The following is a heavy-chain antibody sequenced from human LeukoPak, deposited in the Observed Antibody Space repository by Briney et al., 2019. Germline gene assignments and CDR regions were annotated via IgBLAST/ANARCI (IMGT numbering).Heavy chain of an antibody. CDR2: IKQDGSEK. CDR3: AREISSWHQTEGRFDP. D-gene: IGHD6-13*01. CDR1: GFTVSIFW. Sequence: GRCLCPSCPADGFTVSIFWVRCVRQAAGEGLGWEAYIKQDGSEKYKVESVEGRITISRDNAKSSLYLQTISLRAEDTGVYFCAREISSWHQTEGRFDPWGQGTLVTVSS. J-gene: IGHJ5*02. V-gene: IGHV3-7*01.